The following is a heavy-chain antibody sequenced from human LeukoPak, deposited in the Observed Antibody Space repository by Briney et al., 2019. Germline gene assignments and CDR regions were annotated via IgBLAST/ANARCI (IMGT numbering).Heavy chain of an antibody. Sequence: PGGSLRLSCAASGFTFSSYAMSWARQAPGKGLEWVSAISGSGGSTYYADSVKGRFTISRDNSKNTLYLQMNSLRAEDTAVYYCAKGRTMIVVVTFFDYWGQGTLVTVSS. CDR2: ISGSGGST. V-gene: IGHV3-23*01. CDR3: AKGRTMIVVVTFFDY. J-gene: IGHJ4*02. D-gene: IGHD3-22*01. CDR1: GFTFSSYA.